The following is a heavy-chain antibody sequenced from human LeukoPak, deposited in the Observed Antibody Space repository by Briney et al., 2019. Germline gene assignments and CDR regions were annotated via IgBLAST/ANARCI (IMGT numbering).Heavy chain of an antibody. CDR1: GFTFSSYS. D-gene: IGHD6-13*01. J-gene: IGHJ4*02. V-gene: IGHV3-21*01. Sequence: GGSLRLSCAASGFTFSSYSMNWVRQAPGKGLEWVSSISSSSSYIYYADSVKGRFTISRDNAKNSLYLQMNSMRAEDTAVYYCARILSLAAAGTDFDYWGQGTLATVSS. CDR2: ISSSSSYI. CDR3: ARILSLAAAGTDFDY.